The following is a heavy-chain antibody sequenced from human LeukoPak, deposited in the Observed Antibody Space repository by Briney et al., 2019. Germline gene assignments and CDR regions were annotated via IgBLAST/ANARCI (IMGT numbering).Heavy chain of an antibody. CDR1: GFTFTNHG. CDR3: AKDRMDPVNY. V-gene: IGHV3-23*01. Sequence: GTLRLSCAASGFTFTNHGMSWVRQALGKGLEWVSAITGSGDRTYYADSVKGRFTIPRDNSKNTLYLQMNSLRAEDTALYYCAKDRMDPVNYWGQGTLVTVSS. D-gene: IGHD2-2*03. CDR2: ITGSGDRT. J-gene: IGHJ4*01.